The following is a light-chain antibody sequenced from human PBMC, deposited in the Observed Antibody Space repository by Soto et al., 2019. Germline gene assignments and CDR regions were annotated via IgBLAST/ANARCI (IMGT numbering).Light chain of an antibody. CDR2: GAS. CDR3: QQRSNWWT. CDR1: QTTSPKY. J-gene: IGKJ1*01. V-gene: IGKV3D-20*02. Sequence: EIELTQSPGTLSLSPGESATLSCRVSQTTSPKYVAWYQQRRGLAPRLLVYGASKRAAGIPDRFSGSGSGTDFTLTISSLEPEDFAVYYCQQRSNWWTFGPGTKVDIK.